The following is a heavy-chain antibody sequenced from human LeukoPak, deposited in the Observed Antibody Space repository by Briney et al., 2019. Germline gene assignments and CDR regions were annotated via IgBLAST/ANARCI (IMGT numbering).Heavy chain of an antibody. J-gene: IGHJ4*02. CDR2: INSDGSST. V-gene: IGHV3-74*01. CDR1: GFTFSSYW. CDR3: ARDPYSYASY. Sequence: GGSLTLSCAASGFTFSSYWMLWVRHAPGKGLVWVSRINSDGSSTTNADSVKGRFTISRDNDKTTLYLQMNSLRVEDTAVYYCARDPYSYASYWGQGTLVSVSS. D-gene: IGHD5-18*01.